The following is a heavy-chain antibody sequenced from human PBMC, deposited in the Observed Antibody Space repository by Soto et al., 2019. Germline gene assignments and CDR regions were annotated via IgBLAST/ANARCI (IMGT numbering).Heavy chain of an antibody. D-gene: IGHD1-26*01. CDR3: APEWDMANFCTD. V-gene: IGHV3-23*01. Sequence: EVQLLESGGGLVKPGCSLKLSCVASGFTFGSYDMSWVRQAPGQGLDWVSTISGGDTTQYAESVKGRCTISRDEAKNTLYLQMTTLSVEDTAVYYCAPEWDMANFCTDWGQGTLVTVSS. CDR2: ISGGDTT. CDR1: GFTFGSYD. J-gene: IGHJ4*02.